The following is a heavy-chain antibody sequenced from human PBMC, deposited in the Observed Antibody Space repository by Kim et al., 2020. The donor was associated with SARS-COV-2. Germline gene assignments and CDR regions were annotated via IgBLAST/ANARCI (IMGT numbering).Heavy chain of an antibody. CDR1: GDSVSSDSSA. Sequence: SQTLSLTCAISGDSVSSDSSAWNWIRQSPSRGLEWLGRTFYRSKWFHDYAVSVKSRIKINPDTNKNQFSLQLNSVIAEDTAVYYCARSVVRSDDILTGYSWDVWGQGTTVTVSS. J-gene: IGHJ6*02. CDR2: TFYRSKWFH. V-gene: IGHV6-1*01. D-gene: IGHD3-9*01. CDR3: ARSVVRSDDILTGYSWDV.